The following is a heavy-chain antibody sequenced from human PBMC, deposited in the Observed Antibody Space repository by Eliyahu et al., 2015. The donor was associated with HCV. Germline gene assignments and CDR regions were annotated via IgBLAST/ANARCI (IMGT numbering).Heavy chain of an antibody. CDR1: XGSXXSGGYY. J-gene: IGHJ4*02. Sequence: QVQLQESGPGLVKPSQTLSLTCXVSXGSXXSGGYYWSWIRQHPGKGLEWIGYIYYSGSTYYNPSLKSRVTISVDTSKNQFSLKLSSVTXADTAVYYCARHGITGTTYYFDYWGQGTLVTVSS. D-gene: IGHD1-7*01. CDR2: IYYSGST. V-gene: IGHV4-31*03. CDR3: ARHGITGTTYYFDY.